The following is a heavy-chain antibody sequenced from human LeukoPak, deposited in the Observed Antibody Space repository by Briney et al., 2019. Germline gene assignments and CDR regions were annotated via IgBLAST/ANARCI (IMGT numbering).Heavy chain of an antibody. CDR1: GFTFSSYG. CDR2: IWYDGSNK. Sequence: PGRSLRLSCAASGFTFSSYGMHWVRQAPGKGLEWVALIWYDGSNKYYADSVKGRFTISRDNSKNTLYVQMNSLRAEDTAVYYCARDGAYYYGSGSYYNGLDYWGQGTLVTVSS. V-gene: IGHV3-33*08. CDR3: ARDGAYYYGSGSYYNGLDY. D-gene: IGHD3-10*01. J-gene: IGHJ4*02.